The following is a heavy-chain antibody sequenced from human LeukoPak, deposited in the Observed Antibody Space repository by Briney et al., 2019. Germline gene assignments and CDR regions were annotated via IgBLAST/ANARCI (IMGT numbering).Heavy chain of an antibody. CDR3: ARGEVYGDYSDAFDI. J-gene: IGHJ3*02. CDR1: GGSFSGYY. Sequence: SETLSLTCAVYGGSFSGYYWSWIRQPPGKGLEWIGEINHSGSTNYNPSLKSRVTISVDTSKNQFSLKLSSVTAADTAVYYCARGEVYGDYSDAFDIWGQGTMVTVSS. CDR2: INHSGST. V-gene: IGHV4-34*01. D-gene: IGHD4-17*01.